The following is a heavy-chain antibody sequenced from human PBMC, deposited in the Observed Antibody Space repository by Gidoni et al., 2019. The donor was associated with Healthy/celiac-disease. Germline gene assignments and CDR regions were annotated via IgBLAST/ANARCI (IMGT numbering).Heavy chain of an antibody. CDR3: ASELYSSSGLDY. V-gene: IGHV1-46*01. D-gene: IGHD6-13*01. J-gene: IGHJ4*02. CDR2: INPSGGST. Sequence: QVQLVQSGAEVKKPGASVKVSCQASGYTFTRYYMHWVRQAPGQGLEWMGIINPSGGSTSYAQKFQGRVTMTRDTSTSTVYMELSSLRSEDTAVYYCASELYSSSGLDYWGQGTLVTVSS. CDR1: GYTFTRYY.